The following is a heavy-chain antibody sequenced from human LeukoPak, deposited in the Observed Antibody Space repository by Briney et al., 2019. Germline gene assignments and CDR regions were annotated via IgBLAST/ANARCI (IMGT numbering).Heavy chain of an antibody. CDR2: IYHSGST. CDR1: GGSISSSNW. V-gene: IGHV4-4*02. D-gene: IGHD3-10*01. J-gene: IGHJ5*02. Sequence: PSGTLSLTCAVSGGSISSSNWWSWVRQPPGKGLEWIGEIYHSGSTNYNPSLKSRVTISVDKSKNQFSLKLSSVTAADTAVYYCARVMLGVRGVRGAVDPWGQGTLVTVSS. CDR3: ARVMLGVRGVRGAVDP.